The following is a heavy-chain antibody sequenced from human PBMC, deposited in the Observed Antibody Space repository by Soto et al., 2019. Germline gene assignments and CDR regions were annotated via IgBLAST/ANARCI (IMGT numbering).Heavy chain of an antibody. D-gene: IGHD3-10*01. V-gene: IGHV1-58*02. CDR2: IVVGSGNT. CDR3: AADWSQGYHGSGSYYSKEYYYYGMDV. J-gene: IGHJ6*02. CDR1: GFTFTSSA. Sequence: GASVKVSCKASGFTFTSSAMQWVRQARGQRLEWIGWIVVGSGNTNYAQKFQERVTITRDMSTSTAYMELSSLRSEDTAVYYCAADWSQGYHGSGSYYSKEYYYYGMDVWG.